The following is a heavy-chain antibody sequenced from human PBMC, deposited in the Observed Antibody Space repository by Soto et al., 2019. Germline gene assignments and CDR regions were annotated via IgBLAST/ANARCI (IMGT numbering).Heavy chain of an antibody. CDR1: GGSISSSSYY. D-gene: IGHD1-7*01. J-gene: IGHJ6*03. V-gene: IGHV4-39*01. Sequence: SPTLSLTCTVSGGSISSSSYYWGWIRQPPGKGLEWIGSIYYSGSTYYNPSLKSRVTISVDTSKNQFSLKLSSVTAADTAVYYCARLTADGTGTKEYYYYYYMDVWGKGTTVTVSS. CDR2: IYYSGST. CDR3: ARLTADGTGTKEYYYYYYMDV.